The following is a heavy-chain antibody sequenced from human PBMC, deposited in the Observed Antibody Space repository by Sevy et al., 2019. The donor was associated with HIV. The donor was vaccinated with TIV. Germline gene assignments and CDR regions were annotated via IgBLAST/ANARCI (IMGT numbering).Heavy chain of an antibody. CDR3: ARVGYCRSTSCYYYYGMDV. Sequence: GSPRLSCAASGFTFSSYAMHWVRQAPGKGLEWVAVISYDGSNKYYADSVKGRFTISRDNSKNTLYLQMNSLRAEDTAVYYCARVGYCRSTSCYYYYGMDVWGQGTTVTVSS. CDR1: GFTFSSYA. V-gene: IGHV3-30*04. D-gene: IGHD2-2*01. CDR2: ISYDGSNK. J-gene: IGHJ6*02.